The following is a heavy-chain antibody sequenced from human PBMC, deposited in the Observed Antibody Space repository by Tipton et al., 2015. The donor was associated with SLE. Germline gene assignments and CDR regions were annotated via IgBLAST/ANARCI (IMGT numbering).Heavy chain of an antibody. Sequence: SLRLSCAASGFTFSSYWMHWVRQAPGKGLVWVSRINSDGSSTSYADSVKGRFTISRDNAKNTLYLQMNSLRAEDTAVYYCAKGEQQQLVYYYYHMDVWGKGTTVTVSS. J-gene: IGHJ6*03. CDR1: GFTFSSYW. CDR2: INSDGSST. CDR3: AKGEQQQLVYYYYHMDV. D-gene: IGHD6-13*01. V-gene: IGHV3-74*01.